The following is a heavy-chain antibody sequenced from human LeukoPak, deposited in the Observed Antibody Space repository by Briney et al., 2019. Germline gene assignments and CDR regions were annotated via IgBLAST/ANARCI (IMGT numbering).Heavy chain of an antibody. CDR1: GFTFDDYA. V-gene: IGHV3-9*01. J-gene: IGHJ4*02. Sequence: GGSLMLSCAASGFTFDDYAMHWVRQAPGKGLEWVSGISWNSGSIGYADSVKGRFTISRDNAKNSLYLQMNSLRAEDTALYYCARVRGPFDYWGQGTLVTVSS. CDR2: ISWNSGSI. D-gene: IGHD3-10*01. CDR3: ARVRGPFDY.